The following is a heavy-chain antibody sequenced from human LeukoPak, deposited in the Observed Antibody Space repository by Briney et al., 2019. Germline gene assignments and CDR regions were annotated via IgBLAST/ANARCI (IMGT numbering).Heavy chain of an antibody. CDR2: IYYSGST. CDR3: ARVSEAAAGISYFDY. V-gene: IGHV4-59*01. J-gene: IGHJ4*02. Sequence: SETLSLTCTVSGGSISSYYWSWIRQPPGKGLEWIGYIYYSGSTNYNPSLKSRVTISVDTSKNQFSLKLSSVTAADTAVYYCARVSEAAAGISYFDYWGQGTLVTVSS. D-gene: IGHD6-13*01. CDR1: GGSISSYY.